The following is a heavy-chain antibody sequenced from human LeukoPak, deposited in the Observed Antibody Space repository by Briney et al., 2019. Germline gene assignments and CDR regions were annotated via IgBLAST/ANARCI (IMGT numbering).Heavy chain of an antibody. Sequence: ASVKVSCKASGYTFTSYGISWVRQAPGQGLEWMGWISAYNGNTNYAQKLQGRVTMTTDTSTSTACMELRSLRSDDTAVYYCARVPYYYDSSGYYFSLGPPRGDAFDIWGQGTMVTVSS. CDR2: ISAYNGNT. D-gene: IGHD3-22*01. CDR3: ARVPYYYDSSGYYFSLGPPRGDAFDI. J-gene: IGHJ3*02. CDR1: GYTFTSYG. V-gene: IGHV1-18*01.